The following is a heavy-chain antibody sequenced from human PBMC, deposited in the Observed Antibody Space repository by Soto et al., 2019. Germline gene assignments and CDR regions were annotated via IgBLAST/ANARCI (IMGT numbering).Heavy chain of an antibody. Sequence: QIQLVQFGGEVARPGASVTVSCEASGYIFTTYGLSWVRQTPAHGLEWMGWISADSGYTQYAQFFQGRVTMTRDTSRNTGDRTLRDLTSDDTGIYYCARDRPPGSLYGMDAWGQGTAVTVSS. J-gene: IGHJ6*02. CDR3: ARDRPPGSLYGMDA. CDR1: GYIFTTYG. V-gene: IGHV1-18*01. CDR2: ISADSGYT.